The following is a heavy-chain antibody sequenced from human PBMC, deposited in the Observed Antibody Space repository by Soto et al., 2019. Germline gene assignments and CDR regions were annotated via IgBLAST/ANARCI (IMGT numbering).Heavy chain of an antibody. Sequence: QVQLVESGGGVVQPGRSLRLSCAASGFTFSSYAMHWVRQAPGKGLEWVAVISYDGSNKYYADSVKGRFTISRDNSKNTLYLQMNSLRAEDTAVYYCAREASGSGRGMDVWGQGTTVTVSS. J-gene: IGHJ6*02. CDR2: ISYDGSNK. V-gene: IGHV3-30-3*01. CDR3: AREASGSGRGMDV. CDR1: GFTFSSYA. D-gene: IGHD3-10*01.